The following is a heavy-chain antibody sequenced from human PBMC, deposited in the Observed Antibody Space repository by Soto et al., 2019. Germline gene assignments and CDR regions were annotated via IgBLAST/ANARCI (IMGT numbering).Heavy chain of an antibody. J-gene: IGHJ4*02. CDR1: GGSISSYY. CDR3: ARKAQDYSNHLDY. D-gene: IGHD4-4*01. CDR2: IYYSGST. V-gene: IGHV4-59*01. Sequence: SETLSLTCTVSGGSISSYYWSWIRQPPGKGLEWIGYIYYSGSTNYNPSLKGRVTISVDTSKNQFSLKLSSVPAADTAVYYCARKAQDYSNHLDYWGQGTLVTVS.